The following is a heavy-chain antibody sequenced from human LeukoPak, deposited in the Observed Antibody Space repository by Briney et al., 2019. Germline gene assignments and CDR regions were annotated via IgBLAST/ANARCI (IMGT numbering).Heavy chain of an antibody. D-gene: IGHD1-14*01. Sequence: SETLSLTCTVSGDSISSSTNYWGWIRQPPGMGLEWIGTIYYSGTTYYNPSLKSRVTISVDTSKNQFSLKLSSVTAADTAAYYCARHVDRKVYYYGIDVWGQGSTVTVSS. CDR2: IYYSGTT. J-gene: IGHJ6*02. CDR3: ARHVDRKVYYYGIDV. CDR1: GDSISSSTNY. V-gene: IGHV4-39*01.